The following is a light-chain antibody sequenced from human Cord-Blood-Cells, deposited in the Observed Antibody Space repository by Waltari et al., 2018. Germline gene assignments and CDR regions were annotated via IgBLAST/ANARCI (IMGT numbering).Light chain of an antibody. CDR3: AAWDDSLNGYV. CDR1: SSNLVSNT. CDR2: SNN. V-gene: IGLV1-44*01. J-gene: IGLJ1*01. Sequence: QSVLTQPPSASGTRGQRVTISCSGSSSNLVSNTVNWYQPSPATAPKLLIYSNNQRPSGVPDRFSGSKSGTSASLASSGLQSEDEADYYCAAWDDSLNGYVFGTGTNVTVL.